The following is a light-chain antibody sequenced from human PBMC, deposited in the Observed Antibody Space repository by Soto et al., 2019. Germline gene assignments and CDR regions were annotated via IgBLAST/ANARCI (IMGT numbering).Light chain of an antibody. CDR2: SAS. Sequence: DIQMTQSPSSLSASVGDRVTITCRASQDIRDHLGWYQQKPGKAPTRLIYSASSLQSGVPSRFSGSGSGTEFTLTINSLQPEDFATYYCLQNNSYPRTFGQGTKVEIK. CDR3: LQNNSYPRT. CDR1: QDIRDH. V-gene: IGKV1-17*01. J-gene: IGKJ1*01.